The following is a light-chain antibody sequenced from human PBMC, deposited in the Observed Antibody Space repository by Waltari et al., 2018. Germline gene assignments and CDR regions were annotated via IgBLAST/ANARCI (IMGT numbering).Light chain of an antibody. CDR1: SLAQRY. CDR3: QSSDTLTSWV. CDR2: KDS. V-gene: IGLV3-25*03. Sequence: SSELTQPPSVSVSPGHTARITCSGDSLAQRYSYWYPQKSGQAPVLVIYKDSKRPSGIPERFSGSSSGTTVTLTISGVQTEDEADYYCQSSDTLTSWVFGGGTKLTVL. J-gene: IGLJ3*02.